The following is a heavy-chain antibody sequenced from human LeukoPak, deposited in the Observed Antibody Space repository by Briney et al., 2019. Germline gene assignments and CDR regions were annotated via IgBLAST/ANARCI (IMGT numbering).Heavy chain of an antibody. D-gene: IGHD2-21*02. V-gene: IGHV4-61*05. CDR3: ARHSTYCGGDCYAYYFDY. CDR2: IYYSGST. CDR1: GGSISSSSYY. J-gene: IGHJ4*02. Sequence: SETLSLTCTVSGGSISSSSYYWGWIRQPPGKGLEWIGYIYYSGSTNYNPSLKSRVTISVDTSKNQFSLKLSSVTAADTAVYYCARHSTYCGGDCYAYYFDYWGQGTLVTVSS.